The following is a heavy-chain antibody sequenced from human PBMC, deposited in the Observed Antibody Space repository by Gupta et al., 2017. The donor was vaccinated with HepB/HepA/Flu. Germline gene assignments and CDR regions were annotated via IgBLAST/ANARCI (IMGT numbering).Heavy chain of an antibody. J-gene: IGHJ6*02. CDR1: GFTFGDYA. CDR3: TRDAGYSSGWYPRDYYYGMDV. CDR2: IRSKAYGGTT. V-gene: IGHV3-49*04. Sequence: EVQLVESGGGLVQPGRSLRLSCTASGFTFGDYAMSWVRQAPGKGLEWVGFIRSKAYGGTTEYAASVKGRFTISRDDSKSIAYLQMNSLKTEDTAVYYCTRDAGYSSGWYPRDYYYGMDVWGQGTTVTVSS. D-gene: IGHD6-19*01.